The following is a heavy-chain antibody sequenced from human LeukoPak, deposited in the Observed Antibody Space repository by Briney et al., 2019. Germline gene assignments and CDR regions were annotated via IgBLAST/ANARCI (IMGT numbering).Heavy chain of an antibody. CDR2: TYYRSKWYN. J-gene: IGHJ3*02. Sequence: SQTLSFTCAISGDSVSSNSAAWNWIRQSPPRGLEWLGRTYYRSKWYNDYAVSVKSRITINPDTSKNQFSLQLNSVTPEDTAVYYCARDTPSRFDAFDIWGQGTMVTVSS. CDR1: GDSVSSNSAA. D-gene: IGHD3-16*01. CDR3: ARDTPSRFDAFDI. V-gene: IGHV6-1*01.